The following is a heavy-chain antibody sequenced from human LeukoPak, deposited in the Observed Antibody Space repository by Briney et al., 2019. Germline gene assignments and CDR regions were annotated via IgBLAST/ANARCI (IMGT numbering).Heavy chain of an antibody. CDR3: AKEGRLITMVRGVVDY. J-gene: IGHJ4*02. D-gene: IGHD3-10*01. CDR1: GFTFSSYA. CDR2: ISGSGGST. V-gene: IGHV3-23*01. Sequence: GGSLRLSCAASGFTFSSYAMSWVRQAPGKGLEWVSAISGSGGSTYYADSVKGRFTISRDNSKNTLYLQMNSLRAEDTAVYYCAKEGRLITMVRGVVDYWGQGTLVTVSS.